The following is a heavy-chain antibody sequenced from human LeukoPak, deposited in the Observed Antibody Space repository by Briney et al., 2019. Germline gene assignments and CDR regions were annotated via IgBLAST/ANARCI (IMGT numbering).Heavy chain of an antibody. V-gene: IGHV5-51*01. Sequence: GESLKISCKRSGYSSTNNWRAWGRPMPGKGLEWMGIIYPGDSDTRYSPSFQGQVTISADKSISPAYLQWHTLEAAGTFLYEYARRGRGYGPSVGDFDDWGQGTLVTVSS. D-gene: IGHD5-18*01. CDR3: ARRGRGYGPSVGDFDD. CDR1: GYSSTNNW. CDR2: IYPGDSDT. J-gene: IGHJ4*02.